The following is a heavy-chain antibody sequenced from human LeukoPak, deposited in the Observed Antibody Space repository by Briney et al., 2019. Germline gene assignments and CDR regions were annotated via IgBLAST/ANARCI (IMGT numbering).Heavy chain of an antibody. Sequence: GGSLRLSCAASGFTSSSYGMHWVRQAPGKGLEWVAVIWYDGSNKYYADSVKGRFTISRDNSKNTLYLQMDSLRAEDTAVYYCARDRSGSYYNGFDYWGQGTLVTVSS. CDR3: ARDRSGSYYNGFDY. J-gene: IGHJ4*02. CDR1: GFTSSSYG. V-gene: IGHV3-33*01. D-gene: IGHD1-26*01. CDR2: IWYDGSNK.